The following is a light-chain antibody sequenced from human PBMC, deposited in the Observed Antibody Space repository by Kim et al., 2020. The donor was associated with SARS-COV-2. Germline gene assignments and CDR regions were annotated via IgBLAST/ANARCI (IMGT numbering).Light chain of an antibody. V-gene: IGLV2-14*03. J-gene: IGLJ3*02. Sequence: GQSITISCTGTSSDVGGYNYVSCYQQHPGKAPKLMIYDVSNQPSGVSNRFSGSKSGNTAALTISGLQAEDEADYYCSSYTSSSSWVFGGGTQLTVL. CDR2: DVS. CDR1: SSDVGGYNY. CDR3: SSYTSSSSWV.